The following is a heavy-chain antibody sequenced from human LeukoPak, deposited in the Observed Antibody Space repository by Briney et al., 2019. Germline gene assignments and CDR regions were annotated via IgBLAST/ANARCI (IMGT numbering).Heavy chain of an antibody. Sequence: PSETLSLTCAVYGGSFSNYCWTWIRQTPGRGHEWIGESSHTGDITNYNPSLKSRATISVDSSKKQFSLKVTSVTAADTGIYYCARVPDVTARPCDIWGPGTVVTVSS. CDR1: GGSFSNYC. D-gene: IGHD1-1*01. CDR2: SSHTGDIT. V-gene: IGHV4-34*01. CDR3: ARVPDVTARPCDI. J-gene: IGHJ4*02.